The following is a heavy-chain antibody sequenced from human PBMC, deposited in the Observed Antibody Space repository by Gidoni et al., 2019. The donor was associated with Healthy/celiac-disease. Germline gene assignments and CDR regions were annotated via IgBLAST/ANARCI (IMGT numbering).Heavy chain of an antibody. J-gene: IGHJ6*03. CDR3: ARVGQQLVYYYYYMDV. Sequence: QVQLVASGGGVVQPVRSLRLPCAATGCTFMSYGMHWVRQAPGKGLEWVAVIWYDGSNKYYADSVKGRFTISRDNSKNTLYLQMNSMRAEDTAVYYCARVGQQLVYYYYYMDVWGKGTTVTVSS. V-gene: IGHV3-33*08. CDR2: IWYDGSNK. CDR1: GCTFMSYG. D-gene: IGHD6-13*01.